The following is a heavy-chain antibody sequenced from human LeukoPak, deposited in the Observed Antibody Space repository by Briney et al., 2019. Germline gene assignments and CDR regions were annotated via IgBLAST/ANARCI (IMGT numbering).Heavy chain of an antibody. Sequence: GGSLRLSCAVSGFIFSNYWMHWVRQAPGKGLEWVSGINWNGGSTGYADSVKGRFTISRDNAKNSLYLQMNSLRAEDTALYYCARTTDLEMATIFDYWGQGTLVTVSS. CDR1: GFIFSNYW. CDR3: ARTTDLEMATIFDY. J-gene: IGHJ4*02. D-gene: IGHD5-24*01. CDR2: INWNGGST. V-gene: IGHV3-20*04.